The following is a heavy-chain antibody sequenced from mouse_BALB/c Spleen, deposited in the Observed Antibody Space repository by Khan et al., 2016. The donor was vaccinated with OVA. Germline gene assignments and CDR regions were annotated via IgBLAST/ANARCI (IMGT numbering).Heavy chain of an antibody. V-gene: IGHV1S81*02. Sequence: VELVESGAELVKPGASVKLSCKASGYTFTSYYMYWVKQRPGQGLEWIGEINPSNGGTNFNEKFKTKATLTVDKSSSTTYMQLSSLTSEDSAVYYCTRSGYATFAYGGQGTLVTVSA. CDR1: GYTFTSYY. CDR3: TRSGYATFAY. J-gene: IGHJ3*01. CDR2: INPSNGGT. D-gene: IGHD1-1*01.